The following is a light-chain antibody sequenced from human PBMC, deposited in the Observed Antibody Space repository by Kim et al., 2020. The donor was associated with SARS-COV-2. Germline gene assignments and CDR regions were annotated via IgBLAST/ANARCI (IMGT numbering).Light chain of an antibody. J-gene: IGLJ3*02. V-gene: IGLV1-51*01. Sequence: QSVLTQPPSVSAPPGQRVIISCSGSSSNIGNNDFTWYQQLPGTAPKLLIYDNNHRPSGVPDRVSGSKSGTSASLGITGLQSGDEADYYCGTWDTSLKGWVFGGGTQLTVL. CDR1: SSNIGNND. CDR3: GTWDTSLKGWV. CDR2: DNN.